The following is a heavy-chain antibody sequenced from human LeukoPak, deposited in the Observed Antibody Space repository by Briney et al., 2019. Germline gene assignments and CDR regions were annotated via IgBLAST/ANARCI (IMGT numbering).Heavy chain of an antibody. D-gene: IGHD3-16*01. V-gene: IGHV3-74*01. CDR1: GYRLSSNW. J-gene: IGHJ4*02. Sequence: GGCLRLSCTASGYRLSSNWMHWVRQAPGKGLVWVSRINTDGRSASYAESVKGRFTVSRDNAKNTLSLQMNSLGPEDTAVYYCVRDVWDDMDGYFDNWGRGTLVTVSS. CDR3: VRDVWDDMDGYFDN. CDR2: INTDGRSA.